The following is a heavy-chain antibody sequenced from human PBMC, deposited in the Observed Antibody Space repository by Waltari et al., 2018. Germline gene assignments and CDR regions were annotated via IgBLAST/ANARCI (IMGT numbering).Heavy chain of an antibody. CDR2: IYYSGST. Sequence: QVQLQESGPGLVKPSETLSPPCTVPGGSISSYYWRWIRQPPGKGLEWIGYIYYSGSTNYNPALKSRVTISVDTSKNQFSLKLSSVTAADTAVYYCAIFDSGSDAFDIWGQGTMVTVSS. V-gene: IGHV4-59*01. CDR1: GGSISSYY. D-gene: IGHD3-22*01. CDR3: AIFDSGSDAFDI. J-gene: IGHJ3*02.